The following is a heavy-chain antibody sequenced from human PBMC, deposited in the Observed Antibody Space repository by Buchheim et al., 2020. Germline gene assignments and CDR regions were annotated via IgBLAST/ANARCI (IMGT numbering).Heavy chain of an antibody. D-gene: IGHD5-24*01. CDR2: VHFTGTT. CDR3: ARHSDAYNFFDY. Sequence: QVQLQESGPGLLKPSETLSLTCTVSGGSISTTTYYWDWIRQSPGKGLEWIGNVHFTGTTYYNPSLKSRVTMSVDTSKNQFLLKLISVTAADTALYYCARHSDAYNFFDYWGQGTL. J-gene: IGHJ4*02. V-gene: IGHV4-39*01. CDR1: GGSISTTTYY.